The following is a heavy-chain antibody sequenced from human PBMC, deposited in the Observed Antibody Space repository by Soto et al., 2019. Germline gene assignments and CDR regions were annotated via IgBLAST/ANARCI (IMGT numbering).Heavy chain of an antibody. D-gene: IGHD2-21*02. J-gene: IGHJ4*02. V-gene: IGHV1-69*06. CDR1: GGTFSNLA. CDR2: IIPIFGSA. Sequence: SVKVSCKTSGGTFSNLAISWVRQAPGQGLEWMGGIIPIFGSANYAQKFQGRVTITADTSTSTAYMELSSPRSEDTALYYCAREVVTTIPGYQYFDTWGQGTLVTVSS. CDR3: AREVVTTIPGYQYFDT.